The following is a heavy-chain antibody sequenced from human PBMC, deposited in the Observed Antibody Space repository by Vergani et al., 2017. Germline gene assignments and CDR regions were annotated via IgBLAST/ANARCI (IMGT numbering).Heavy chain of an antibody. CDR3: ARDGGWFDP. J-gene: IGHJ5*02. CDR1: GFTFIMHA. D-gene: IGHD3-16*01. CDR2: IKQDGSEK. V-gene: IGHV3-7*01. Sequence: EVQLLESGGDLVQPGGSLRLSCAASGFTFIMHAMSWVRQAPGKGLEWVANIKQDGSEKYYVDSVKGRFTISRDNAKNSLYLQMNSLRAEDTAVYYCARDGGWFDPWGQGTLVTVSS.